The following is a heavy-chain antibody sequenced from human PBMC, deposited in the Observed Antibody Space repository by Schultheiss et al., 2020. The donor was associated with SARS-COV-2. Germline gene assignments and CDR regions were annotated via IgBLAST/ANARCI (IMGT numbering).Heavy chain of an antibody. CDR3: AREVVDDSSGFVLDY. J-gene: IGHJ4*02. CDR1: GFTFDDYA. V-gene: IGHV3-23*01. Sequence: GGSLRLSCAASGFTFDDYAMHWVRQAPGKGLEWVSAISGSGGSTYYADSVKGRFTISRDNSKNTLYLQMNSLRAEDTAVYYCAREVVDDSSGFVLDYWGQGTLVTVSS. CDR2: ISGSGGST. D-gene: IGHD3-22*01.